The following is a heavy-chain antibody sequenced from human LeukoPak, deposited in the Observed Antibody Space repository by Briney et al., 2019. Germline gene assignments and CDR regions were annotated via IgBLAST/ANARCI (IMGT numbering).Heavy chain of an antibody. CDR1: GVSISSYY. Sequence: PSETLSLTCTVSGVSISSYYWNWIRQPPGKGLEWIGYIYYSGNTNYNPSLKSRVTISVDTSKNQFSLKLSFVTAADTAVYYCARWEYDSSGYRKIDYWGQGTLVTVSS. V-gene: IGHV4-59*01. CDR2: IYYSGNT. CDR3: ARWEYDSSGYRKIDY. D-gene: IGHD3-22*01. J-gene: IGHJ4*02.